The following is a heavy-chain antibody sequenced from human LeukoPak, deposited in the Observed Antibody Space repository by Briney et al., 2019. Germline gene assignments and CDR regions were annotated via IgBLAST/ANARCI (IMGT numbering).Heavy chain of an antibody. CDR1: GFSFSSYS. CDR3: ARDVRDEYSSGWYPIGY. Sequence: PGGSLRLSCAASGFSFSSYSMKWVRQAPGEGREWVSSISSGGRYVYYADSVKGRFTISRDNAKNSLYLQMNSLRAEDTAVYYCARDVRDEYSSGWYPIGYWGQGTLVTVSS. CDR2: ISSGGRYV. D-gene: IGHD6-19*01. V-gene: IGHV3-21*01. J-gene: IGHJ4*02.